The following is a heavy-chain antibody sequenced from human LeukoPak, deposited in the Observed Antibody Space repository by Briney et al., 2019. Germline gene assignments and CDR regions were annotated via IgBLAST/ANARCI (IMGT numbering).Heavy chain of an antibody. CDR1: GGTFSSYA. V-gene: IGHV1-69*04. J-gene: IGHJ6*02. CDR2: IIPILGIA. Sequence: SVKVSCKASGGTFSSYAISWVRQAPGQGLEWMGRIIPILGIANYAQKFQGRVTITADKSTSTAYMELSSLRSEDTAVCYCARDIVVVPAAIPTYGMDVWGQGTTVTVSS. CDR3: ARDIVVVPAAIPTYGMDV. D-gene: IGHD2-2*01.